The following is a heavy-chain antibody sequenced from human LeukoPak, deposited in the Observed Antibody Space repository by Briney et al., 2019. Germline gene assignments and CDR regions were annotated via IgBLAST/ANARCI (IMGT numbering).Heavy chain of an antibody. CDR3: ARDSVAVAGDRAFDI. V-gene: IGHV4-59*01. D-gene: IGHD2-15*01. J-gene: IGHJ3*02. CDR1: GGSISSYY. CDR2: IYYSGST. Sequence: SSETPSLTCTVSGGSISSYYWSWIRQPPGKGLEWIGYIYYSGSTNYNPSLKSRVTISVDSSKNQFSLKLSSVTAADTAVYYCARDSVAVAGDRAFDIWGHGTMVTDSS.